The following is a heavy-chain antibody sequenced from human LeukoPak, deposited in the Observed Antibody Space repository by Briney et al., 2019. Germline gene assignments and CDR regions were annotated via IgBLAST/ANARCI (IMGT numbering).Heavy chain of an antibody. Sequence: PSETLSLTCTVSGGSISSYYWSWIRQPPGKGLEWIGYIYYSGSTNYNPSLKSRVTISVDTSKNQFSLKLSSVTAADTAVYYCSSSGYQDSFYYWGQGTLVTVSS. CDR3: SSSGYQDSFYY. CDR2: IYYSGST. V-gene: IGHV4-59*08. CDR1: GGSISSYY. D-gene: IGHD3-22*01. J-gene: IGHJ4*02.